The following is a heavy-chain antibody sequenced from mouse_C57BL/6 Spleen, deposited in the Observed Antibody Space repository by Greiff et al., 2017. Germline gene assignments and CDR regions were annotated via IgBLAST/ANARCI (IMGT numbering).Heavy chain of an antibody. Sequence: EVQLVESGPSLAKPSQTLSLSCSASGYSITSYYWNWIRKIPGNKLEYMGYISYSGSTYYNPSRKSGISITRDTSKNQYYLQWNSVTTEDTATYYCARGRDYDAYFDVWGTGTTVTVSS. D-gene: IGHD2-4*01. CDR2: ISYSGST. CDR3: ARGRDYDAYFDV. CDR1: GYSITSYY. V-gene: IGHV3-8*01. J-gene: IGHJ1*03.